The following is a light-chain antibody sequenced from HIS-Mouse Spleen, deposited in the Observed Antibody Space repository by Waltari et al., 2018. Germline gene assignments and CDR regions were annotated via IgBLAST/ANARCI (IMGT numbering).Light chain of an antibody. Sequence: SYELTQPPSVSVSPGQTARITCSGDALPKKYAYRYQQKSGQAPVLFIYEDSQRPSGIPERFSGSSSGTMATLTISGAQVEDEADYYCYSTDSSGNHRVFGGGTKLTVL. CDR3: YSTDSSGNHRV. V-gene: IGLV3-10*01. CDR2: EDS. J-gene: IGLJ2*01. CDR1: ALPKKY.